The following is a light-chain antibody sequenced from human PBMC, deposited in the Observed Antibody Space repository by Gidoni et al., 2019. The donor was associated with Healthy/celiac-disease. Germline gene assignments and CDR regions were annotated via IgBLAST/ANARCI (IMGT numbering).Light chain of an antibody. Sequence: MQMVHSPSSLSASVGDRFTITCRASQRLRSYFNVCQQEPGNAPKLLLYAVCCMQSGVPSRFSGGGCGADFSLTIGSLQPEDFATYYCRQSYSSPPFFGGGTEVEIK. CDR3: RQSYSSPPF. CDR1: QRLRSY. V-gene: IGKV1-39*01. CDR2: AVC. J-gene: IGKJ4*01.